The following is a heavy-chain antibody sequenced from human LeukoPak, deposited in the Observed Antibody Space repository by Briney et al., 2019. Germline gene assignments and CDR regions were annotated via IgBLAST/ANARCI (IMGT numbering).Heavy chain of an antibody. CDR2: IYYSGST. D-gene: IGHD3-10*01. V-gene: IGHV4-39*01. CDR1: AGSISSSRYY. J-gene: IGHJ4*02. Sequence: SESLSLTCTVSAGSISSSRYYWGWIRQPPGKGLEWIGTIYYSGSTYYNPSLKSHITISEDTYKNQFTLKLSSVTSADEAVYYCSRPAYGSGSYSGFDYWGQGTLVTVSS. CDR3: SRPAYGSGSYSGFDY.